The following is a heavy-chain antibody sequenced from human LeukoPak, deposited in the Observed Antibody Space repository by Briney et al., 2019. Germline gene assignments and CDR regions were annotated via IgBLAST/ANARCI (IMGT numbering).Heavy chain of an antibody. CDR3: ARLYYSDSSGYYYLKVKEIVQDY. D-gene: IGHD3-22*01. V-gene: IGHV4-34*01. CDR2: IDHSGST. Sequence: PSETLSLTCAVYGGSFSGYYWSWIRQPPGKGLEWIGEIDHSGSTNYNPSLKSRATISLDTSKNQFSLKLSSVTAADTAVYYCARLYYSDSSGYYYLKVKEIVQDYWGQGTLVTVSS. J-gene: IGHJ4*02. CDR1: GGSFSGYY.